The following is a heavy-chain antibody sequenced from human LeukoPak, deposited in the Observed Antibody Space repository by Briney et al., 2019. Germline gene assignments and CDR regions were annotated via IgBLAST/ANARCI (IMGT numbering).Heavy chain of an antibody. CDR1: GGSISSSSYY. D-gene: IGHD6-13*01. V-gene: IGHV4-39*07. CDR3: ARARYSSSWACDY. Sequence: TSETLSLTCTVSGGSISSSSYYWGWIRQPPGKGLEWIGSIYYSGSTYYNPSLKSRVTISVDTSKNQFSLKLSSVTAADTAVYYCARARYSSSWACDYWGQGTLVTVSS. CDR2: IYYSGST. J-gene: IGHJ4*02.